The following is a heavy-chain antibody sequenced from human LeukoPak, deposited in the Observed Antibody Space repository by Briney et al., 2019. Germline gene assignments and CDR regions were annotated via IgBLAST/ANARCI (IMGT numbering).Heavy chain of an antibody. V-gene: IGHV3-48*03. CDR2: ISSSGSSI. J-gene: IGHJ4*02. D-gene: IGHD6-19*01. CDR3: ANGGWLDY. Sequence: GGSLRLSCAAPGFTFNSYEMNWVRQAPGKGLEWVSYISSSGSSIFYADSVRGRFTISRDNAKNSLYLQMNSLRAEDTAVYYCANGGWLDYWGQGTLVTVSS. CDR1: GFTFNSYE.